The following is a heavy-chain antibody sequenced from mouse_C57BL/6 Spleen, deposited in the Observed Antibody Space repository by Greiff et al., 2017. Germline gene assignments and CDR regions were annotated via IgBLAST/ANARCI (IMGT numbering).Heavy chain of an antibody. J-gene: IGHJ2*01. V-gene: IGHV1-82*01. Sequence: LQESGPELVKPGASVKISCKASGYAFSSSWMNWVKQRPGKGLEWIGRIYPGDGDTNYNGKFKGKATLTADKSSSTAYMQLSSLTSEDSAVYFCASLGYYGRPLDYWGQGTTLTVSS. CDR1: GYAFSSSW. D-gene: IGHD1-1*01. CDR2: IYPGDGDT. CDR3: ASLGYYGRPLDY.